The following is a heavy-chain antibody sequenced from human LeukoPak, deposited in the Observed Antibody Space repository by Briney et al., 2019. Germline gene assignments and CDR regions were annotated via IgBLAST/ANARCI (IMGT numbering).Heavy chain of an antibody. CDR1: GFTVSSNY. CDR2: IYSGGST. CDR3: ARARYFDWLSADFDY. J-gene: IGHJ4*02. Sequence: GGSLRLSCAASGFTVSSNYMSWVRQAPGKGLEWVSVIYSGGSTYYADSVKGRFTISRDNAKNTLYLQMNSLRAEDTAVYYCARARYFDWLSADFDYWGQGTLVTVSS. D-gene: IGHD3-9*01. V-gene: IGHV3-53*01.